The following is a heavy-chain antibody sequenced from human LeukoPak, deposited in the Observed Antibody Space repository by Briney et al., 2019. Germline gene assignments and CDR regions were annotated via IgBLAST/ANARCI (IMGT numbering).Heavy chain of an antibody. J-gene: IGHJ4*02. CDR3: AKDMDTAMVTVSFDY. Sequence: GRSLRLSCAASGFTFDDYAMHWVRQAPGKGLEWVSDISWNSGSIGYADSVKGRFTISRDNAKNSLYLQMNSLRAEDTALYYCAKDMDTAMVTVSFDYWGQGTLVTVSS. CDR2: ISWNSGSI. V-gene: IGHV3-9*01. CDR1: GFTFDDYA. D-gene: IGHD5-18*01.